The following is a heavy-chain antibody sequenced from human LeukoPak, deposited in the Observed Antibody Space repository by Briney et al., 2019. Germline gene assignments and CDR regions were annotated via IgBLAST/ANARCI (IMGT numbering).Heavy chain of an antibody. Sequence: AGESLKISCKGSGYSFTSYWIGWVRQMPGKGLEWIGIIYPGYSDPRYSPSFQGQVTISADESISTAYLQWSSLKASDTAMYYCARFLYGDYGQKYFQHWGQGTLVTVSS. J-gene: IGHJ1*01. D-gene: IGHD4-17*01. V-gene: IGHV5-51*01. CDR3: ARFLYGDYGQKYFQH. CDR1: GYSFTSYW. CDR2: IYPGYSDP.